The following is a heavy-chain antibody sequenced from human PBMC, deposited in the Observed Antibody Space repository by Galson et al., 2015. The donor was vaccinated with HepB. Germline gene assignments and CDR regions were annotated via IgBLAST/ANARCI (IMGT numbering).Heavy chain of an antibody. J-gene: IGHJ3*02. CDR3: ARVNYYDSSGLSVDAFDI. CDR1: GFTFSDYY. V-gene: IGHV3-11*01. D-gene: IGHD3-22*01. Sequence: SLRLSCAASGFTFSDYYMSWIRQAPGKGLEWVSYISSSGTTIYYADSLKGRFTISRDNAENTLYLQMNSLRAEDTAVYYCARVNYYDSSGLSVDAFDIWGQGTMVTVSS. CDR2: ISSSGTTI.